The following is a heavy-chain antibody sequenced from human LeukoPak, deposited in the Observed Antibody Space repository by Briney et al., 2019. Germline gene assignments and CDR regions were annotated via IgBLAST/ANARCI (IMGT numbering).Heavy chain of an antibody. V-gene: IGHV4-34*01. J-gene: IGHJ5*02. D-gene: IGHD5-24*01. CDR3: AGGQEMAEYNWFDP. CDR1: GGSFSGYY. CDR2: INHSGST. Sequence: NPSETLSLTCAVYGGSFSGYYWSWIRQPPGKGLEWIGEINHSGSTNYNPSLKSRVTISVDTSKNQFSLKLSSVTAADTAVYYCAGGQEMAEYNWFDPWGQGTLVTVSS.